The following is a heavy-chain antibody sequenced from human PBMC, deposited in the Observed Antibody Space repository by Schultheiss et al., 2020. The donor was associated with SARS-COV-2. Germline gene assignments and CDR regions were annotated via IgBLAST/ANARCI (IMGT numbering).Heavy chain of an antibody. CDR1: GGSISSGGYS. J-gene: IGHJ4*02. D-gene: IGHD2-2*01. V-gene: IGHV4-30-2*01. CDR2: IYHSGST. CDR3: ATSPKTYQGTY. Sequence: SETLSLTCAVSGGSISSGGYSWSWIRQPPGKGLEWIGYIYHSGSTYYNPSLKSRVTMSVDESKSQFYLKLTSVTVADTAVYYCATSPKTYQGTYWGQGTRVTVSS.